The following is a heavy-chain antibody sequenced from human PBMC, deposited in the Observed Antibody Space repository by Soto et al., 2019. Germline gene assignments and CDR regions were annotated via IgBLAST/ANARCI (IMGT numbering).Heavy chain of an antibody. CDR1: GGYITSDYSC. CDR2: IHYSGST. CDR3: ASQHYYDSSGYYVVY. Sequence: ASETLSLTCTVSGGYITSDYSCWSWIRQPPGKGLEWIGNIHYSGSTYYDSSLQSRVTISIDTSKNQFSLKLSSVTATDTAVYYCASQHYYDSSGYYVVYWGQGTLVTVSS. D-gene: IGHD3-22*01. J-gene: IGHJ4*02. V-gene: IGHV4-39*01.